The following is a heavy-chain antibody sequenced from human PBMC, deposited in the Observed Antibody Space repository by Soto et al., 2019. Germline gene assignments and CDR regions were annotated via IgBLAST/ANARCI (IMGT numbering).Heavy chain of an antibody. V-gene: IGHV5-51*01. Sequence: GESLKISCKGSGYSFTSYWIGWVRQMPGKGLEWMGIIYPGDSDTRYSPSFQGQVTISADKSISTAYLQWSSLKASDTAMYYCAIFFYCSSKSRDVFYFCGQGSLDT. J-gene: IGHJ1*01. CDR1: GYSFTSYW. CDR3: AIFFYCSSKSRDVFYF. CDR2: IYPGDSDT. D-gene: IGHD2-2*01.